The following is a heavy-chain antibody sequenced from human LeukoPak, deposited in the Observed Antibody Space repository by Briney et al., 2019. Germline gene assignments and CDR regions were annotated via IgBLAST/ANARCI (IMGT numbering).Heavy chain of an antibody. V-gene: IGHV3-21*01. CDR1: GFTFSSYE. Sequence: GGSLRLSCAASGFTFSSYEMNWVRQAPGKGLEWVSSISSSSSYIYYADSVKGRFTISRDNAKNSLYLQMNSLRAEDTAVYYCARLSSDDAFDIWGQGTMVTVSS. CDR2: ISSSSSYI. CDR3: ARLSSDDAFDI. J-gene: IGHJ3*02.